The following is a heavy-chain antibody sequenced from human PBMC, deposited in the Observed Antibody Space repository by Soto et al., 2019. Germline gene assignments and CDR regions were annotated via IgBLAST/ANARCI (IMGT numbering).Heavy chain of an antibody. CDR3: VTERAGSFDN. Sequence: EVQLGESGGGLVKPGGSLRLSCAASGITFSNAWMNWVRQAPGKGLEWVVLIKSTSNGGTTDYDAPVKGRFAISRDDSKNTLYLQMNSLKTEDTGVYYCVTERAGSFDNWGQGTLVTVAS. CDR2: IKSTSNGGTT. V-gene: IGHV3-15*01. CDR1: GITFSNAW. D-gene: IGHD1-26*01. J-gene: IGHJ4*02.